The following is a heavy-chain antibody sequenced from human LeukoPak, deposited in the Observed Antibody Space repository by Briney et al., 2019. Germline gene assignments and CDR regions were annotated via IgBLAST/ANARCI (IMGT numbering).Heavy chain of an antibody. D-gene: IGHD1-26*01. CDR3: ARMKPLSESYYGTFDY. CDR1: GGSISSYY. Sequence: SETLSLTCTVSGGSISSYYWSWIRQPPGKGLEWIGYIYYSGSTNYNPSLKSRVTISVDTSKNQFSLKLSSVTAADTAVYYCARMKPLSESYYGTFDYWGQGTLVTVSS. CDR2: IYYSGST. V-gene: IGHV4-59*01. J-gene: IGHJ4*02.